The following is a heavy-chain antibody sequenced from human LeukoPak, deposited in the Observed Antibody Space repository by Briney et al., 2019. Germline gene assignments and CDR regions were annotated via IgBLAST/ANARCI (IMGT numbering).Heavy chain of an antibody. CDR2: ISGSGGST. Sequence: GGSLRLSCAASGFTFSLYSMAWVRQAPGKGLEWVSAISGSGGSTYYADSVKGRFTISRDNSKNTLYLQMNSLRAEDTAVYYCAKDLTLIAVAGIDSGFDYWGQGTLVTVSS. D-gene: IGHD6-19*01. CDR3: AKDLTLIAVAGIDSGFDY. V-gene: IGHV3-23*01. J-gene: IGHJ4*02. CDR1: GFTFSLYS.